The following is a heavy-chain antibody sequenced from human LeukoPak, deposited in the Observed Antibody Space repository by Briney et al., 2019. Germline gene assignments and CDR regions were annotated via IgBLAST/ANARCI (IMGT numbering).Heavy chain of an antibody. Sequence: SVKVSCKASGGTFIRDAFSWMRQAPGQGLEWLGGIMPIVDTPNYAQKFQGRVTMTRDMSTSTVYMELSSLRSEDTAVYYCAREGLLWFGELSRGWFDPWGQGTLVTVSS. CDR3: AREGLLWFGELSRGWFDP. J-gene: IGHJ5*02. CDR1: GGTFIRDA. D-gene: IGHD3-10*01. V-gene: IGHV1-69*05. CDR2: IMPIVDTP.